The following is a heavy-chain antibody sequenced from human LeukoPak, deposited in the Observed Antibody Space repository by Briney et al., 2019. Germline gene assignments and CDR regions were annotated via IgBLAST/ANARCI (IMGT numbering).Heavy chain of an antibody. Sequence: GGSLRLSCAASGFTFSSYWMTWVRQAPGKGLEWVANIKQDGSEKYYVDSMKGRFTISRDNTKNSLYLQMSSLRVEDTAVYYCARDDRAMARGVPEYWGQGTLVTVSS. J-gene: IGHJ4*02. CDR1: GFTFSSYW. CDR2: IKQDGSEK. D-gene: IGHD3-10*01. CDR3: ARDDRAMARGVPEY. V-gene: IGHV3-7*03.